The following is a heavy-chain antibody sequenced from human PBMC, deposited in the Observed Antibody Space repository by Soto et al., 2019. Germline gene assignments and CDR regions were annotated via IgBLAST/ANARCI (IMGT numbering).Heavy chain of an antibody. V-gene: IGHV3-30*03. Sequence: QVQLVESGGGVVQPGTSLRLSCAASGFSLNNYGMNWVRQAPGKGLEWVAVISNNGSNSYYADSVRGRFTISRDNSKNTLHLQLNSLRPADTAVHYCATGGFCSGGSCPGYFFYYYGMNVWGQGTTVTVSS. D-gene: IGHD2-15*01. CDR2: ISNNGSNS. CDR1: GFSLNNYG. J-gene: IGHJ6*02. CDR3: ATGGFCSGGSCPGYFFYYYGMNV.